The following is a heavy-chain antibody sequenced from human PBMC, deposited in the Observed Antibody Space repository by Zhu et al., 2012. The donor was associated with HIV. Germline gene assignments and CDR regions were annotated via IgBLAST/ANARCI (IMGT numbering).Heavy chain of an antibody. J-gene: IGHJ3*02. CDR1: TYSISSGYY. Sequence: QVQLQESGPGLVKPSETLSLTCAVSTYSISSGYYWGWIRQPPGKGLEWIGSIYHSGNTYYNPSLKSRVTISVDTSKNQFSLKLSSVTAADTAVYYCARLPGWWLRFGRDDAFGYLGPRDNGHRLF. CDR3: ARLPGWWLRFGRDDAFGY. CDR2: IYHSGNT. D-gene: IGHD5-12*01. V-gene: IGHV4-38-2*01.